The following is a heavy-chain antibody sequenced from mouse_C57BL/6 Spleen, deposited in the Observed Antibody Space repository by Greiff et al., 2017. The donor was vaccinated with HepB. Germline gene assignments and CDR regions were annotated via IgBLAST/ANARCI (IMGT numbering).Heavy chain of an antibody. J-gene: IGHJ2*01. CDR2: IDPETGGT. CDR1: GYTFTDYE. CDR3: TRYYSNYEY. V-gene: IGHV1-15*01. D-gene: IGHD2-5*01. Sequence: QVQLKQSGAELVRPGASVTLSCKASGYTFTDYEMHWVKQTPVHGLEWIGAIDPETGGTAYNQKFKGKAILTADKSSSTAYMELRSLTSEDSAVYYCTRYYSNYEYWGQGTTLTVSS.